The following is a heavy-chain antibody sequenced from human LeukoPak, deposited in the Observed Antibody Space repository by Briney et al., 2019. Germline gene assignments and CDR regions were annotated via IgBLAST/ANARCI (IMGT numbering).Heavy chain of an antibody. CDR1: GFTFSDYN. V-gene: IGHV3-48*01. J-gene: IGHJ4*02. D-gene: IGHD1-26*01. Sequence: GGSLRLSCAASGFTFSDYNMNWVRLAPGKGLGWVSYISSSSSHIYYADSVRGRFTISRDNAKNSLYLQMNSLRAEDTAVYYCARTTWELPFDYWGQGTLVTVSS. CDR2: ISSSSSHI. CDR3: ARTTWELPFDY.